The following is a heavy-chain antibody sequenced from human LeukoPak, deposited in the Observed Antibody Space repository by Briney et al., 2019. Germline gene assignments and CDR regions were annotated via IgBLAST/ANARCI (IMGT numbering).Heavy chain of an antibody. V-gene: IGHV3-23*01. J-gene: IGHJ5*02. CDR2: ITGYGAT. D-gene: IGHD6-13*01. CDR3: AKGAAAGKVDWFDP. Sequence: ITGYGATFYADSVRGRFTIFRDTSMNTLFLQMNSLGAEDTAVYYCAKGAAAGKVDWFDPWGQGTLVTVSS.